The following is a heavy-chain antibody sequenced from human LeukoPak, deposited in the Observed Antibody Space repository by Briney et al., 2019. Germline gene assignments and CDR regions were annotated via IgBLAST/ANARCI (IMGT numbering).Heavy chain of an antibody. Sequence: SETLSLTCTVSGRSISSSSYYWGWIRQPPGKGLEWIGSIYYSGSIYYNPSLKSRVAISVDTSKNQFSLKLSSVTAADTALYYCTRYYYDSSGYYLGAFDISGHGAIVTVSS. CDR1: GRSISSSSYY. CDR2: IYYSGSI. V-gene: IGHV4-39*01. D-gene: IGHD3-22*01. CDR3: TRYYYDSSGYYLGAFDI. J-gene: IGHJ3*02.